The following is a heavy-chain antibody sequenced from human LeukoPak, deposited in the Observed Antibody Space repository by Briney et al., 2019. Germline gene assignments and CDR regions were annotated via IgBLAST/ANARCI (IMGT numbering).Heavy chain of an antibody. Sequence: PGGSLRLSCAASGFTFSSYAMSWVRQAPGKGMEWVSAISGRGGSTYYADSVKGRFTISRENSKNTLYLQMNSLRAEDTAVYYCAKFLPTHIVVANYYFDYWGQGTLVTVSS. V-gene: IGHV3-23*01. D-gene: IGHD2-21*01. CDR1: GFTFSSYA. J-gene: IGHJ4*02. CDR3: AKFLPTHIVVANYYFDY. CDR2: ISGRGGST.